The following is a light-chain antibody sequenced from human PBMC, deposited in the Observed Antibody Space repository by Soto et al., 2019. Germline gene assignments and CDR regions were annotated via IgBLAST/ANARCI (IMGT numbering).Light chain of an antibody. CDR1: QTVRNNY. CDR2: DAS. J-gene: IGKJ4*01. CDR3: QQFSSYPLT. V-gene: IGKV3-20*01. Sequence: EIVMTRSPATLSVSPGERATLSCRASQTVRNNYLAWYQQKPGQAPRLLIYDASGRATGIPDRFSGGGSGTDFTLTISRLEPEDFAVYYCQQFSSYPLTFGGGTKVDI.